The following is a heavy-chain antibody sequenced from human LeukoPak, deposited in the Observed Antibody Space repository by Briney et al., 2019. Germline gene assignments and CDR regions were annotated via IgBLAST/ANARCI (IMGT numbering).Heavy chain of an antibody. CDR1: GFTFSGSA. V-gene: IGHV3-73*01. Sequence: GGSLRLSCAASGFTFSGSAMPWVRQASGKGLEWVGRIRSKANSYATAYAASVKGRFTISRDDSKNTAYLQMNSLKTEDTAVYYCTRPDRGYYYYGMDVWGQGTTVTVSS. D-gene: IGHD3-10*01. CDR2: IRSKANSYAT. J-gene: IGHJ6*02. CDR3: TRPDRGYYYYGMDV.